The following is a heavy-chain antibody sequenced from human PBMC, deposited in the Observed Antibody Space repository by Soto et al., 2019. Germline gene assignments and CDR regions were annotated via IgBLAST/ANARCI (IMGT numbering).Heavy chain of an antibody. J-gene: IGHJ4*02. V-gene: IGHV3-33*01. CDR1: GFTFSSYG. Sequence: PGGSLRLSCAASGFTFSSYGMHWVRQAPGKGLEWVAVIWYDGSNKHYADPVKGRFTISRDNSKNTLSLQMNGLRAEDTAIYYCAREIDWYSNSSGFDNWGQGTLVTVSS. CDR3: AREIDWYSNSSGFDN. D-gene: IGHD1-26*01. CDR2: IWYDGSNK.